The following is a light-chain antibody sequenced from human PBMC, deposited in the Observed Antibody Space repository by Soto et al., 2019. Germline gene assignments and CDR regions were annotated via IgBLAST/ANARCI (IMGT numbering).Light chain of an antibody. CDR3: CSYAGSYTLTV. CDR2: DVS. J-gene: IGLJ1*01. CDR1: SSDVGGYNY. V-gene: IGLV2-11*01. Sequence: QSVVTQPRSVSGSPGQSVTISCTGTSSDVGGYNYVSWYQQHPGKAPKLMIYDVSKRPSGVPDRFSGSKSGNTASLTISGLQAEDEADYYCCSYAGSYTLTVFGTGTKVTVL.